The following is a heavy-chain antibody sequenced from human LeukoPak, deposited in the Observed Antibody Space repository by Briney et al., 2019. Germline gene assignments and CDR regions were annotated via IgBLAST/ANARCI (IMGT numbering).Heavy chain of an antibody. V-gene: IGHV3-74*01. CDR3: ARGEWLRSGWY. D-gene: IGHD5-12*01. J-gene: IGHJ4*02. CDR2: INSDESTI. Sequence: PGGSLRLSCAASGFTFSRHWMHWVRQAPGKGLVWVSRINSDESTIDYADSVKGRFTISRDNAKNSLYLQMNSLRAEDTAVYYCARGEWLRSGWYWGQGTLVTVSS. CDR1: GFTFSRHW.